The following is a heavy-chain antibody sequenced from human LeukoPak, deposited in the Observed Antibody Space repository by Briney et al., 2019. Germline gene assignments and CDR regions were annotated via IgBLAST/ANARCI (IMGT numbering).Heavy chain of an antibody. Sequence: SVKVSCKASGGTFSSYAISWVRQAPGQRLEWMGRIIPIFGIANYAQKFQGRVTITADKSTSTAYMELSSLRSEDTAVYYCARDLGGDFDYWGQGTLVTVSS. CDR1: GGTFSSYA. J-gene: IGHJ4*02. V-gene: IGHV1-69*04. D-gene: IGHD3-16*01. CDR3: ARDLGGDFDY. CDR2: IIPIFGIA.